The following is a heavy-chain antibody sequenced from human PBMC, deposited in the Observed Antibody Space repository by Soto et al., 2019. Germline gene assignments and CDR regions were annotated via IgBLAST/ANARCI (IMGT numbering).Heavy chain of an antibody. J-gene: IGHJ4*02. CDR2: VSYSGSP. V-gene: IGHV4-39*01. D-gene: IGHD1-20*01. CDR3: ARHYNTGAFFDY. CDR1: GASVSSSHY. Sequence: QLQLQESGPGLVKSSETLSLTCSVSGASVSSSHYWGWIRQPPGKGLEWIGSVSYSGSPYYSPSFKSRITISVDTSNNQSSLRVRSVTATDTAVYFCARHYNTGAFFDYWGQGKLVTVSS.